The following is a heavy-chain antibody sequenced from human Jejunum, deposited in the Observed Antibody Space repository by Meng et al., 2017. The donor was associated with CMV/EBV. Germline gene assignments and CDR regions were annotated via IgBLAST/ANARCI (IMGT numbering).Heavy chain of an antibody. V-gene: IGHV1-2*02. J-gene: IGHJ4*02. D-gene: IGHD2-15*01. CDR2: INPKSGDT. Sequence: QVQLVQSGAEVKKPGASVNISCKASGYTFSDYYLHWVRQAPGQGLEWMGWINPKSGDTNYAQKFQGRVTMTRDTSITTAYMELSRLTSDDTAVYYCATDCGGGMCYGRAFDYWGQGTLVTVSS. CDR3: ATDCGGGMCYGRAFDY. CDR1: GYTFSDYY.